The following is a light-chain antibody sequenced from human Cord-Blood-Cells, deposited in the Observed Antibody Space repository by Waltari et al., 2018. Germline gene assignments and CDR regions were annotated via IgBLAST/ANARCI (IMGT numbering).Light chain of an antibody. CDR2: GKH. J-gene: IGLJ1*01. CDR3: NSRVSSGNHYV. CDR1: SLRSYY. V-gene: IGLV3-19*01. Sequence: SSELTQDPAVSVALGQTVRITCQGDSLRSYYASWYQQKPGQAPALVIYGKHNRPSGIPDRFSGSSSGNTASLTLTGARAEDEADYYCNSRVSSGNHYVFGTGTKVTVL.